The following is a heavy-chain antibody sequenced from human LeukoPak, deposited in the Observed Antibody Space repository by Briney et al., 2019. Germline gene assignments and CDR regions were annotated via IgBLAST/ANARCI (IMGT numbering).Heavy chain of an antibody. D-gene: IGHD1-26*01. CDR3: VRRRERPASSYYFDY. CDR1: GFTFGSYA. J-gene: IGHJ4*02. Sequence: GGSLRLSCAASGFTFGSYALHWVRQAPGKGLEWVAFIRYDGSNKYYADSVKGRFTISRDNSKNTLYLQMNSLRAEDTAVYYCVRRRERPASSYYFDYWGQGTLVTVSS. CDR2: IRYDGSNK. V-gene: IGHV3-30*02.